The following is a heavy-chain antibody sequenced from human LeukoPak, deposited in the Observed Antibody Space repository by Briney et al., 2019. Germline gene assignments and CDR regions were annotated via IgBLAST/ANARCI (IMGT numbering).Heavy chain of an antibody. CDR2: INPNSGGT. V-gene: IGHV1-2*06. D-gene: IGHD2-2*02. CDR3: AREDGFCSSSSCYNDY. J-gene: IGHJ4*02. CDR1: GYTFTSYG. Sequence: EASVKVSCKASGYTFTSYGINWVRQAPGQGLEWVGRINPNSGGTNYAQKFQGRVTMTRDTSISTAYMELNTLRSDDTAVYYCAREDGFCSSSSCYNDYWGQGTLVTVSS.